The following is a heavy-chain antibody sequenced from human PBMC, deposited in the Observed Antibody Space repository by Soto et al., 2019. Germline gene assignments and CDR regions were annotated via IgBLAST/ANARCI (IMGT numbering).Heavy chain of an antibody. CDR3: DRDNILGILYGGMDV. D-gene: IGHD3-3*01. J-gene: IGHJ6*02. CDR2: IYYSGST. CDR1: GGCMSSGDYY. Sequence: TLSLTCTVSGGCMSSGDYYWSWIRQPRGKGLEWIGYIYYSGSTYYNPSLKSRVTISVDTSKNQFSLKLSSVTAADTAVYYCDRDNILGILYGGMDVWGQGTTVTVSS. V-gene: IGHV4-30-4*01.